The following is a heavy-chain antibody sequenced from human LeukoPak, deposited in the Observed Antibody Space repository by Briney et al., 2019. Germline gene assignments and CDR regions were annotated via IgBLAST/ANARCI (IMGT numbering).Heavy chain of an antibody. D-gene: IGHD3-22*01. Sequence: PSETLSLTCTVSGGSISSGGYYWSWIRQHPGKGLEWIGYIYYSGSTYYNPSLKSRVTISVDTSKNQFSLKLSSVTAADTAVYYCARATYYYGSSGYSLGAFDIWGQGTMVTVSS. CDR3: ARATYYYGSSGYSLGAFDI. CDR2: IYYSGST. J-gene: IGHJ3*02. CDR1: GGSISSGGYY. V-gene: IGHV4-31*03.